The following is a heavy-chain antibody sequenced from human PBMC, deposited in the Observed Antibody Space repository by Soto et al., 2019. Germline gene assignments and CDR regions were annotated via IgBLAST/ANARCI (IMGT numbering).Heavy chain of an antibody. CDR2: INPNNGVT. V-gene: IGHV1-2*02. CDR1: GYTFTSYG. CDR3: AAAAIPVAGRHPDF. D-gene: IGHD6-19*01. Sequence: ASVKVSCKASGYTFTSYGISWVRQAPGQGLEWMGWINPNNGVTTYAKNFQGRVTMTRDSSISTAYMELSSLRSDDTAVYFWAAAAIPVAGRHPDFWGQGTVVTVSS. J-gene: IGHJ4*02.